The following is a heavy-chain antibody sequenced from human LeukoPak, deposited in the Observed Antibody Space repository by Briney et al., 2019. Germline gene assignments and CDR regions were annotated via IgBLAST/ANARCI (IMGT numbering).Heavy chain of an antibody. D-gene: IGHD5-12*01. V-gene: IGHV1-18*01. Sequence: ASGKVSCKASGYTFTSYGIGWVRHAPGHGQEWMGWICAYSGNTNYAQKLQGKGTVTRDTSTSTAYMELRSVRSDDTAVYYGARGLEGGYEFPFDYWGQGTLVTVS. CDR2: ICAYSGNT. J-gene: IGHJ4*02. CDR3: ARGLEGGYEFPFDY. CDR1: GYTFTSYG.